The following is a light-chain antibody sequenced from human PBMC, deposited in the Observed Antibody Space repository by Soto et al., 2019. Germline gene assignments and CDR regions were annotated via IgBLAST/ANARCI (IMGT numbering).Light chain of an antibody. CDR3: QQSYSTPRT. J-gene: IGKJ4*01. Sequence: DIQLTQSPSSLSASLGDRVTITCRASQTISSWLAWYQQKPGKAPKLLIYKASTLKSGVPSRFSGSGSGTDFTLTISSLQPEDFATYYCQQSYSTPRTFGGGTKVDIK. V-gene: IGKV1-39*01. CDR1: QTISSW. CDR2: KAS.